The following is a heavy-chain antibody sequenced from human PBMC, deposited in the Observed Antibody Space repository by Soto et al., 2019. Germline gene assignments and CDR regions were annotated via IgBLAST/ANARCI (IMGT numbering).Heavy chain of an antibody. CDR1: GGTFSSYA. CDR3: ARGSGGSSYYYYGMDV. J-gene: IGHJ6*02. Sequence: QVQLVQSGAEVKKPGSSVKVSCKASGGTFSSYAINWVRQAPGQGLEWMGGIIPIFGTANYAQKFQGRVTNNADESTSTAYRERSSLRPEDTAVYYCARGSGGSSYYYYGMDVWGQGTTVTVSS. CDR2: IIPIFGTA. D-gene: IGHD2-15*01. V-gene: IGHV1-69*12.